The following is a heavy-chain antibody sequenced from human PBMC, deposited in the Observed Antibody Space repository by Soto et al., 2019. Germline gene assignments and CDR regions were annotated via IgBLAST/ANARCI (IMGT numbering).Heavy chain of an antibody. CDR2: ISSSGNT. CDR1: DGSISNFY. Sequence: SETLSLTCTVSDGSISNFYWIWIRQPPGKGLEWIGYISSSGNTNYNPSLKSRVSISVDTSKNQFSLNLTSVTAADTAVYYCARAPMVLTRSYFDSWGQGTPVTVSS. J-gene: IGHJ4*02. V-gene: IGHV4-59*01. D-gene: IGHD3-22*01. CDR3: ARAPMVLTRSYFDS.